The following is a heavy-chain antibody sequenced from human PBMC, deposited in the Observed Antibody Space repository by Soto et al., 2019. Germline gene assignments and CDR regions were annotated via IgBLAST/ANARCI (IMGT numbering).Heavy chain of an antibody. J-gene: IGHJ4*02. V-gene: IGHV1-69*01. D-gene: IGHD6-19*01. Sequence: QVQLVQSGAEVKKPGSSVKVSCKASGGTFSSYAISWVRQAPGQGLEWMGGIIPIFGTANYAQKFQGRVTITADESTSTAYMEPSSLRSEDTAVYYCARGPLSPRQWLVQVHYWGQGTLVTVSS. CDR2: IIPIFGTA. CDR3: ARGPLSPRQWLVQVHY. CDR1: GGTFSSYA.